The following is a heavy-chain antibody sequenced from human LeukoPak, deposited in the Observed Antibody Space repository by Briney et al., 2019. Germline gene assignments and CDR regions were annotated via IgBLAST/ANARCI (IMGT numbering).Heavy chain of an antibody. CDR2: IKQDGSEK. D-gene: IGHD3-16*01. J-gene: IGHJ4*02. V-gene: IGHV3-7*01. CDR1: GFTFSRYW. CDR3: ARDKASVWRPFDY. Sequence: QPGGSLRLSCAASGFTFSRYWMSWVRQAPGKGLEWVANIKQDGSEKYYVDSVKGRFTISRDNAKNSLYLQMNSLRAEDTAVYYCARDKASVWRPFDYWGQGTLVTVSS.